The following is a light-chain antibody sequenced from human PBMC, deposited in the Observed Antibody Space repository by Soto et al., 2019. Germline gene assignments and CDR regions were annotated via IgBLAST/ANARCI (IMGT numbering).Light chain of an antibody. Sequence: DIVMTQSQDSLAVSLGERATINCKSSQSLLYTSNNKNYLAWYQQKPGQPPKLLIYWASNRESGVPDRFSGSGSGTDFTVTISSPQAEYVAVFYCQQYDNTPYSFGQGTKLEIK. CDR2: WAS. CDR3: QQYDNTPYS. J-gene: IGKJ2*03. V-gene: IGKV4-1*01. CDR1: QSLLYTSNNKNY.